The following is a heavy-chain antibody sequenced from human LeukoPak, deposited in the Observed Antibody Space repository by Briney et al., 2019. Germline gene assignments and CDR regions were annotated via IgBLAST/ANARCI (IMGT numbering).Heavy chain of an antibody. CDR2: ISSSSSYI. CDR3: ARDKKAPARAGMDV. V-gene: IGHV3-21*01. J-gene: IGHJ6*02. CDR1: GFTFSSYS. Sequence: GGSLRLSCAASGFTFSSYSMNWVRQAPGKGLEWVSSISSSSSYIYYADSVKGRFTISRDNAKNSLYLQMNSLRAEDTAVYCCARDKKAPARAGMDVWGQGTTVTVSS.